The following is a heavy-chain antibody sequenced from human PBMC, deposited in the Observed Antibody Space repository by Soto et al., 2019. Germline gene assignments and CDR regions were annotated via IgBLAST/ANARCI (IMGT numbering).Heavy chain of an antibody. CDR2: IGTAGDT. D-gene: IGHD2-15*01. J-gene: IGHJ6*02. V-gene: IGHV3-13*01. CDR1: GFTFSNYD. Sequence: GGSLRLSCAASGFTFSNYDMHWVRQVTGKGLEWVSTIGTAGDTYYPGSVKGRFTISRENAKNTLYLQMNSLRAEDTAVYYCAREYYYCSGGSCYDYYYGMDVWGQGTTVTVSS. CDR3: AREYYYCSGGSCYDYYYGMDV.